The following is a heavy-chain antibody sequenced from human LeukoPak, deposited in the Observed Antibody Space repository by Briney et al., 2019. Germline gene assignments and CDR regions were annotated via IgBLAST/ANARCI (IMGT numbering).Heavy chain of an antibody. V-gene: IGHV3-48*01. D-gene: IGHD1-26*01. Sequence: GGSLRLSCAASGFTFSGSAMHWVRQAPGKGLEWVSDISRSSSEIHYADSVTGRFTISRDNAKNSVYLQMNSLRVEDTAVYYCARDSGRYGYYMDVWGKGTTVTVSS. J-gene: IGHJ6*04. CDR3: ARDSGRYGYYMDV. CDR2: ISRSSSEI. CDR1: GFTFSGSA.